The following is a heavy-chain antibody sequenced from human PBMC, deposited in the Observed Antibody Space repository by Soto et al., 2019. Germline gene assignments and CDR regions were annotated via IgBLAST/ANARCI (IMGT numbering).Heavy chain of an antibody. D-gene: IGHD2-2*01. Sequence: ASVKVSCKASGYTFTSYGISWVRQAPGQGLEWMGWISSYNGNTNYAQKVQGRVTMTTDKSTSTTYMELRSLRSDDTAVYYCARGPRYCSSTSCFSGVTWFDPWGQGTLVTVSS. J-gene: IGHJ5*02. CDR1: GYTFTSYG. CDR2: ISSYNGNT. CDR3: ARGPRYCSSTSCFSGVTWFDP. V-gene: IGHV1-18*04.